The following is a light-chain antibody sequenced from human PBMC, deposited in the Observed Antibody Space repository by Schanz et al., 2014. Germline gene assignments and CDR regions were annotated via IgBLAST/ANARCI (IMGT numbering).Light chain of an antibody. Sequence: IQMTQSPSSLSASVGDRITITCRASQSIGTYLNWYQLKPGKAPNLLIYAASILQNGVPSRFVGSGSGTDFTLTITSLQPEDSATYYCQQANSYPLTFGGGTKVEIK. V-gene: IGKV1-39*01. CDR1: QSIGTY. CDR2: AAS. CDR3: QQANSYPLT. J-gene: IGKJ4*01.